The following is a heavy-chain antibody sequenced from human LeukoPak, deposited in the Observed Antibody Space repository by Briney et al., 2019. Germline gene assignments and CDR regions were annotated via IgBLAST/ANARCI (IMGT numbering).Heavy chain of an antibody. J-gene: IGHJ6*02. CDR2: ISSSSSTI. CDR1: GFTFSSYS. D-gene: IGHD2-2*01. CDR3: ARDGIRIVVVPAAEYYYYYGMDV. V-gene: IGHV3-48*04. Sequence: GGSLRLSCAASGFTFSSYSMNWVRQAPGKGLEWVSYISSSSSTIYYADSVKGRFTISRDNAKNSLYLQMNSLRAEDTAVYYCARDGIRIVVVPAAEYYYYYGMDVWGQGTTVTVSS.